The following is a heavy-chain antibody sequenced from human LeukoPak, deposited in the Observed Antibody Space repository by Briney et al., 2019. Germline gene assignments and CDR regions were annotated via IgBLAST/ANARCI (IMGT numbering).Heavy chain of an antibody. D-gene: IGHD2-2*01. CDR3: ARDTHCSSTSCYLNYAFDI. Sequence: PSETLSLTCTVSGGSISSYYWSWIRQPAGKGLEWIGRIYTSGSTNYNPSLKSRVTMSVDTSKNQFSLKLSSVTAADTAVYYCARDTHCSSTSCYLNYAFDIWGQGTMVTVSS. J-gene: IGHJ3*02. CDR2: IYTSGST. CDR1: GGSISSYY. V-gene: IGHV4-4*07.